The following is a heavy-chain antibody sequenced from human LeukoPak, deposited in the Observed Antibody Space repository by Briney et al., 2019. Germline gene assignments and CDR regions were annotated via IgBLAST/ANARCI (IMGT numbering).Heavy chain of an antibody. CDR2: ISTSGDTK. V-gene: IGHV3-48*01. J-gene: IGHJ3*02. Sequence: GGSLRLSCAASAFTFSAYSMNWVRRAPGKGLEWVSYISTSGDTKYYADSVKGRFTISRDNAKNSLYLQMNSLRAEDTAVYYCASWAVVPAASDFDIWGQGTMVTVSS. CDR3: ASWAVVPAASDFDI. D-gene: IGHD2-2*01. CDR1: AFTFSAYS.